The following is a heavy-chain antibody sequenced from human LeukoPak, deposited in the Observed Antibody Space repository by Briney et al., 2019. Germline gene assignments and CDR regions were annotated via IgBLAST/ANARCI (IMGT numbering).Heavy chain of an antibody. Sequence: ASVKVSCKASGYTFTGYHTHWVRQAPGQGLEWMGRINPCSGDTNFAQKFQGRVTMTRDTSITTAYMDLSSLTPDDTAVYFCARDQGSLTRSWYTGYWGQGTQVTVSS. J-gene: IGHJ4*02. D-gene: IGHD6-13*01. CDR3: ARDQGSLTRSWYTGY. CDR2: INPCSGDT. V-gene: IGHV1-2*06. CDR1: GYTFTGYH.